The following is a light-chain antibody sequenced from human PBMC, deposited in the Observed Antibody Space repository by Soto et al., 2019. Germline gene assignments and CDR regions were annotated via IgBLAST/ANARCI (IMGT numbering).Light chain of an antibody. CDR2: DVS. Sequence: QSALTQPRSVSGSPGQSVTISCTGTSSDVGGYTYVSWCQQHPGKAPKLMIYDVSKRPSGVPDRFSGSKSGNTASLTISGLQAEDEADYYCCSYAGSYTWVFGGGTKVTVL. J-gene: IGLJ3*02. V-gene: IGLV2-11*01. CDR3: CSYAGSYTWV. CDR1: SSDVGGYTY.